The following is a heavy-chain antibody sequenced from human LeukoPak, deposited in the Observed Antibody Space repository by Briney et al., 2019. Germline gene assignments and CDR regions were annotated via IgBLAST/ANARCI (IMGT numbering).Heavy chain of an antibody. J-gene: IGHJ4*02. CDR1: GFTFSSYW. D-gene: IGHD6-19*01. CDR3: ARNSIAVAGTYFDY. Sequence: PGGSLRLSCAASGFTFSSYWMSWVRQAPGKGLEWVANIKQDGSEKYYVDSVKGRFTISRDNAKNSLYLQMNSLRAEDTAVYYCARNSIAVAGTYFDYWGQGTLVTVSS. CDR2: IKQDGSEK. V-gene: IGHV3-7*01.